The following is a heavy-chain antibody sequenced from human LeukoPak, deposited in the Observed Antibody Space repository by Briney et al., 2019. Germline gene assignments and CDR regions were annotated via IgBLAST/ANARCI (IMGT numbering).Heavy chain of an antibody. J-gene: IGHJ6*03. CDR1: GGSISSYY. V-gene: IGHV4-59*01. CDR2: IYYTGST. CDR3: ARMRQQPYYYYHYMDV. D-gene: IGHD6-13*01. Sequence: SETLSLTCTVSGGSISSYYWSWIRQPPGKGLEWIGYIYYTGSTNYHPSLKSRVAISVDASKKQFSLNLSSVTAADTAVYYCARMRQQPYYYYHYMDVWGKGTTVTVSS.